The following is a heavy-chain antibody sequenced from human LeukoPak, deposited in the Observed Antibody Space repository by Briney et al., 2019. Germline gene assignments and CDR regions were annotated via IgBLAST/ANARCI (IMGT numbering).Heavy chain of an antibody. J-gene: IGHJ4*02. CDR1: AFTFSTYW. Sequence: GGSLRLSCAASAFTFSTYWMSWVRQAPGKGLECVADINQDGSEKYYVDSVKGRFTISRDNAKSSLYLQMNSLRAEDAAVYYCARGRYCSGGRCYFDYWGQGTMVTVSS. V-gene: IGHV3-7*05. CDR3: ARGRYCSGGRCYFDY. D-gene: IGHD2-15*01. CDR2: INQDGSEK.